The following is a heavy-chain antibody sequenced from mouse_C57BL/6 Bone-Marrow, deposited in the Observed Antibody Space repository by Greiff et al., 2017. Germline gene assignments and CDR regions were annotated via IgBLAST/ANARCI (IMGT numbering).Heavy chain of an antibody. J-gene: IGHJ2*01. Sequence: VQLKESGAELVRPGASVKLSCKASGFNIKDYYMHWVKQRPEQGLEWIGRIDPEGGGTEYAAKFKGKATMTADKSSNKAYLQLSSLTSEAAAVYYCANREAACLAYWGQGTILTVSS. CDR1: GFNIKDYY. CDR2: IDPEGGGT. CDR3: ANREAACLAY. V-gene: IGHV14-1*01.